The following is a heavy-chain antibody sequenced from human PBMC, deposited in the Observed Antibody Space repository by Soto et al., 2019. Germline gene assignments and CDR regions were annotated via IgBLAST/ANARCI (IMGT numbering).Heavy chain of an antibody. Sequence: VQLVESGGGVVQPGRSLRLSCTASGFTFSSYGMHWVRQAPGKGLEWVAVMSYDGSIESYADSVKGRFTISRDNSKNTLYLQMNNLRPEDTAVYYCAKTRVVRHYIDVWGKGTTVTVSS. V-gene: IGHV3-30*18. CDR1: GFTFSSYG. CDR3: AKTRVVRHYIDV. CDR2: MSYDGSIE. J-gene: IGHJ6*03. D-gene: IGHD3-3*01.